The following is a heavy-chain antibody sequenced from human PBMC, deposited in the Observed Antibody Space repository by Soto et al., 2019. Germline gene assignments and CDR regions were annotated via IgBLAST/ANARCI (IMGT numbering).Heavy chain of an antibody. CDR3: VRGLRWRDLDF. CDR2: FSVYNGNT. CDR1: GNPFISYA. J-gene: IGHJ4*02. V-gene: IGHV1-18*04. D-gene: IGHD2-21*01. Sequence: VASVKVSCKASGNPFISYAISWVRQAPGQGLEWMGRFSVYNGNTIYAQKFHDRLTVTTDTSTTTAYMELRRLTTDDTAVYYCVRGLRWRDLDFWGQGTTVTVSS.